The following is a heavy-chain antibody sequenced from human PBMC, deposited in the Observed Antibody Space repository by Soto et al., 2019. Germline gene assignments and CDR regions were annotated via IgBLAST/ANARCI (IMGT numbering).Heavy chain of an antibody. V-gene: IGHV3-48*03. D-gene: IGHD1-26*01. CDR3: AGQGESGSYSGFVFDY. J-gene: IGHJ4*02. CDR1: GFTFSSYE. CDR2: ISSGGTTI. Sequence: GGSLRLSCVASGFTFSSYEMNWVRQAPGKGLEWVSYISSGGTTIYYVDSVKGRFTISRDNAKNSLYLQMNSLRAEDTAAYYCAGQGESGSYSGFVFDYWGQGTLVTVSS.